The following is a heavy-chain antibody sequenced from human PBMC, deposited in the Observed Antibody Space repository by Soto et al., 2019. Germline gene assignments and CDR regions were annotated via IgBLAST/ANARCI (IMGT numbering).Heavy chain of an antibody. Sequence: SETLSLTCTVSGGSISSSSYYWGWIRQPPGKGLEWIGSIYYSGSTYYNPSLKSRVTISVDTSKNQFSLKLSSVTAADTAVYYCARPILPYCSGSYYALYYCMDVWGQGTTVTVSS. V-gene: IGHV4-39*01. CDR1: GGSISSSSYY. CDR3: ARPILPYCSGSYYALYYCMDV. CDR2: IYYSGST. D-gene: IGHD3-10*01. J-gene: IGHJ6*02.